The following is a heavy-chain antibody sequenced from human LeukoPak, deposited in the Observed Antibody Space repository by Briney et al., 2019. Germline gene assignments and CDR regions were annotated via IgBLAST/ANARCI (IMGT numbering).Heavy chain of an antibody. J-gene: IGHJ4*02. V-gene: IGHV3-23*01. Sequence: PGGSLRLSCAASGFTFSSYSMNWVRQAPGKGLEWVSAISGRGDTTFYADAMKGRFTISRDNSQNTLYLQMNSLRAEDTAVYYCAKDHNLGGYVLFDNWGQGTLVTVSS. CDR1: GFTFSSYS. D-gene: IGHD3-22*01. CDR2: ISGRGDTT. CDR3: AKDHNLGGYVLFDN.